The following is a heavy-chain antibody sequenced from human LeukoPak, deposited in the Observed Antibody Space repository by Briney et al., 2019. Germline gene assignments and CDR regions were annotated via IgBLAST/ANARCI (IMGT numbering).Heavy chain of an antibody. V-gene: IGHV3-7*01. J-gene: IGHJ4*02. CDR1: GFTFSNYW. CDR2: IKHDGSED. CDR3: TRVHGGYPFDY. D-gene: IGHD2-15*01. Sequence: GGSLRLSCAASGFTFSNYWMTWVRQAPGKGLEWVANIKHDGSEDYYLDSVKGRFTISRDNAKSSMWLQMNSLRAEDTAVYYCTRVHGGYPFDYWGQGTLVTVSS.